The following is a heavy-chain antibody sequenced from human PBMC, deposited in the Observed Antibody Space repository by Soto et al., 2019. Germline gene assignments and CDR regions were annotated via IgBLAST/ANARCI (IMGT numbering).Heavy chain of an antibody. CDR2: INAGNGNT. Sequence: ASVKVSCKASGYTFTSYAMHWVRQAPGQRLEWMGWINAGNGNTKYSQKFQGRVTITRDTSASTAYMELSSLRSEDTAVYYCARDFGWYAVGGWFDPWGQGTLVTVSS. V-gene: IGHV1-3*01. CDR1: GYTFTSYA. J-gene: IGHJ5*02. D-gene: IGHD6-19*01. CDR3: ARDFGWYAVGGWFDP.